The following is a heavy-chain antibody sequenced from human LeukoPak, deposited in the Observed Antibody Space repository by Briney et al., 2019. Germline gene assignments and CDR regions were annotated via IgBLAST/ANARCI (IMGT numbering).Heavy chain of an antibody. V-gene: IGHV1-2*02. CDR1: GYTFTGYN. Sequence: ASVKVSCKASGYTFTGYNIHWVRQAPGQGLEWMGWINSNSGATLFAPKFRGRVTLTRDTSITTTYMELSRLRSDDTAVYYCARPLNDYTFDYWGQGTLVTVSS. D-gene: IGHD4-11*01. CDR3: ARPLNDYTFDY. CDR2: INSNSGAT. J-gene: IGHJ4*02.